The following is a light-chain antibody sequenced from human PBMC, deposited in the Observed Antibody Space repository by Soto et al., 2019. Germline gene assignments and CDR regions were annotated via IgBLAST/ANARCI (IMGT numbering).Light chain of an antibody. Sequence: EIVLTQSAGTLSVSPGERATLSCRASQTVSTNYLAWYQQKPGQAPRLLIYDASNRATGIPARFSGSGSGTDFTLTISSLEPEDFAVYYCQQRSNWITFGQGTRLEIK. CDR2: DAS. CDR3: QQRSNWIT. CDR1: QTVSTNY. J-gene: IGKJ5*01. V-gene: IGKV3-11*01.